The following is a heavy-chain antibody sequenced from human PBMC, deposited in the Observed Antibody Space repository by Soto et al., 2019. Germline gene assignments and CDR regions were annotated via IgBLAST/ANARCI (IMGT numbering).Heavy chain of an antibody. V-gene: IGHV3-53*01. CDR3: ARDGRGLGKLSLFEY. D-gene: IGHD3-16*01. CDR1: GFNVNTDY. J-gene: IGHJ4*02. Sequence: GGSLRLSCVASGFNVNTDYMNWVRQTPGKGLEWVSFIYNGESTQHADSVKGRFTISSDMTKNTLYLQMNSLRVEDTAVYYCARDGRGLGKLSLFEYWGQGTLVTVSS. CDR2: IYNGEST.